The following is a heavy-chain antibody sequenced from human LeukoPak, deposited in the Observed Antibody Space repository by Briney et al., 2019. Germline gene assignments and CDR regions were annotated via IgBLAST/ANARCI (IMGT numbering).Heavy chain of an antibody. Sequence: SETLSLTCAVSGGSISSSNWWSWVRQPPGKGLEWIGEIYHSGSTNYNPSLKSRVTISVDKSKNQFSLKPSSVTAADTAVYYCARGALTAVTYYFDYWGQGTLVTVSS. CDR2: IYHSGST. CDR3: ARGALTAVTYYFDY. D-gene: IGHD4-17*01. CDR1: GGSISSSNW. V-gene: IGHV4-4*02. J-gene: IGHJ4*02.